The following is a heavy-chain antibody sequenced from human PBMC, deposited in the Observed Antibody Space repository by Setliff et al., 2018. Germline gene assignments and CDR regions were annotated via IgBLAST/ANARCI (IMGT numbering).Heavy chain of an antibody. CDR3: ARAPSTRGYSGYDS. CDR2: ISGSGGST. CDR1: GFTFSSYA. V-gene: IGHV3-23*01. Sequence: GGSLRLSCAASGFTFSSYAMSWVRQAPGKGLEWVSAISGSGGSTYYADSVKGRFTISRDNSKNTLYLQMNSLRAEDTAVYYCARAPSTRGYSGYDSWGQGTLVTVSS. J-gene: IGHJ5*02. D-gene: IGHD5-12*01.